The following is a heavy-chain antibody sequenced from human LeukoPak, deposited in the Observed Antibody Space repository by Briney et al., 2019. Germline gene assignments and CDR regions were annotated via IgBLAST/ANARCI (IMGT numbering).Heavy chain of an antibody. CDR3: AKDKTGEAMAVDY. J-gene: IGHJ4*02. D-gene: IGHD3-10*01. Sequence: GGSLRLSCAASGFTFDDYAMHWVRQAPGKGLEGVSGISWNSGSIGYADSVKGRFTISRDNAKNSLYLQMNSLRAEDTALYYCAKDKTGEAMAVDYWGQGTLVTVSS. CDR1: GFTFDDYA. V-gene: IGHV3-9*01. CDR2: ISWNSGSI.